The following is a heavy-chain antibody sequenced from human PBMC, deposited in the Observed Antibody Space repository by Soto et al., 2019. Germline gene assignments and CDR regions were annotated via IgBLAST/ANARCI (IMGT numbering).Heavy chain of an antibody. D-gene: IGHD3-16*01. CDR1: GDSVSINSVT. Sequence: QVQLQQPGPGLVKPSQTLSLTCAISGDSVSINSVTWDWSSQSPSRGVEWLGRTYYRYKWSNEYAVSLKGRITINPDTSNIPFSLHLNAVTPDDTAVYYCARLIGNSWLDSLGQGTLVTVSS. V-gene: IGHV6-1*01. CDR2: TYYRYKWSN. CDR3: ARLIGNSWLDS. J-gene: IGHJ5*01.